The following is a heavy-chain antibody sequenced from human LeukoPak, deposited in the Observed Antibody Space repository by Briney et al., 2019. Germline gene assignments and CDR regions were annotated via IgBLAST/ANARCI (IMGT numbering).Heavy chain of an antibody. CDR2: ISSSSSYI. CDR3: ARSYGDYALGAFDI. D-gene: IGHD4-17*01. CDR1: GFTFSSYS. Sequence: PGGSLRLSCAASGFTFSSYSMNWVRQAPGKGLEWVSSISSSSSYIYFADSVKGRFTISRDNAKNSLYLQMNSLRAEDTAVYYCARSYGDYALGAFDIWGQGTMVTVSS. V-gene: IGHV3-21*01. J-gene: IGHJ3*02.